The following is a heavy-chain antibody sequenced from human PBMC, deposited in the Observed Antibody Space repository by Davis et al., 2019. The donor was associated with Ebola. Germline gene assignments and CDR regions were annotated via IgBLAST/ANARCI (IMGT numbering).Heavy chain of an antibody. CDR1: GFTFSSYW. Sequence: GESLKISCVASGFTFSSYWMFWVRQAPGKGLVWVSRINNDGSGTRYADSVKGRFTISRDNAKNTLYLQMNSLRVEDTAVYYCARDQDGPGPTVDYWGQGALVTVSS. CDR2: INNDGSGT. D-gene: IGHD1-7*01. V-gene: IGHV3-74*01. CDR3: ARDQDGPGPTVDY. J-gene: IGHJ4*02.